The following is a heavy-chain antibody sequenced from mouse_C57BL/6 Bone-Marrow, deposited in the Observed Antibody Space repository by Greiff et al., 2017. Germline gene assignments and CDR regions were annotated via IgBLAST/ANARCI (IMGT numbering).Heavy chain of an antibody. CDR1: GYSFTGYY. CDR2: INPSTGGT. J-gene: IGHJ3*01. D-gene: IGHD1-1*01. Sequence: EVQLQQSGPELVKPGASVKISCKASGYSFTGYYMNWVKQSPEKSLEWIGEINPSTGGTTYNQKFKAKATLTVDKSSSTAYMQLKSLTSEDSAVYYCARSLIYYYGREGFAYWGQGTLVTVSA. V-gene: IGHV1-42*01. CDR3: ARSLIYYYGREGFAY.